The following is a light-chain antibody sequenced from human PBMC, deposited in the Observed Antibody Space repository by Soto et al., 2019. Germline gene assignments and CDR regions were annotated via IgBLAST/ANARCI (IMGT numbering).Light chain of an antibody. CDR2: SNN. V-gene: IGLV1-44*01. CDR3: AAWNDSLNGPV. J-gene: IGLJ2*01. Sequence: QSVLTQPPSASGTPGQRVTISCSGSSSNIGSNTVNWYQQLPGTAPKLLIYSNNQRPSGVPDRFSGSKSGTSASLAISGLPSEDEDDYYCAAWNDSLNGPVFGGGTEPTVL. CDR1: SSNIGSNT.